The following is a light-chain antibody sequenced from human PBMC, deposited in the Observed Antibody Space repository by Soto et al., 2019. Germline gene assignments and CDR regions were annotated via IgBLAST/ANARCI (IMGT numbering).Light chain of an antibody. J-gene: IGKJ2*01. V-gene: IGKV1-5*01. CDR3: QHYNSYPHT. Sequence: DIQMTQSPSTLSASVGATVTITCRASQTISTWLDWYQQKPGQAPKLLIYDVSKLEGGVPSRFSGSASGTEFTLTISSLQPDDIAVYYCQHYNSYPHTFGQGTKLEIK. CDR1: QTISTW. CDR2: DVS.